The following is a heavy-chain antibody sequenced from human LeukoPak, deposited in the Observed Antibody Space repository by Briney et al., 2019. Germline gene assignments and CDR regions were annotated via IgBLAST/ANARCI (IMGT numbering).Heavy chain of an antibody. Sequence: SETLSLTCTVPGGSISKYYWSWIWQPADKGLEWIGRIHTSGTTHYNPSLKSRVTLSVDTSTNQFSLRLTSVTATDTAVYYCARLHLPAHEGAFDIWGRGTMVTVSS. V-gene: IGHV4-4*07. CDR2: IHTSGTT. D-gene: IGHD1-14*01. J-gene: IGHJ3*02. CDR3: ARLHLPAHEGAFDI. CDR1: GGSISKYY.